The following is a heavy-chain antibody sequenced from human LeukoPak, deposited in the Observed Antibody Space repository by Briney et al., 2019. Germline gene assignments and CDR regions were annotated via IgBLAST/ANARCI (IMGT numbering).Heavy chain of an antibody. Sequence: GASVKVSCKASGYTFTGYYMHWVRQAPGQGLERMGWINPNSGGTNYAQKFQGWVTMTRDTSISTAYMELSRLRSDDTAVYYCARDACSSTSCQPWYWGQGTLVTVSS. J-gene: IGHJ4*02. D-gene: IGHD2-2*01. CDR3: ARDACSSTSCQPWY. CDR1: GYTFTGYY. CDR2: INPNSGGT. V-gene: IGHV1-2*04.